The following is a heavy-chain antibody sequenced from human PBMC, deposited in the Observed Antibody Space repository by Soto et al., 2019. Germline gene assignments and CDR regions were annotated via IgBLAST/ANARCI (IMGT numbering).Heavy chain of an antibody. J-gene: IGHJ4*02. CDR3: AKAAYCSGGSCYYYFDY. Sequence: EVQLVESGGGLVQPGRSLRLSCAASGFTFDDYAMHWVRQAPGKGLEWVSGISWNSGSIGYADSVKGRFTISRDNAKNSLYLQMNSLRADDTALYYCAKAAYCSGGSCYYYFDYWGQGTLVTVSS. D-gene: IGHD2-15*01. V-gene: IGHV3-9*01. CDR2: ISWNSGSI. CDR1: GFTFDDYA.